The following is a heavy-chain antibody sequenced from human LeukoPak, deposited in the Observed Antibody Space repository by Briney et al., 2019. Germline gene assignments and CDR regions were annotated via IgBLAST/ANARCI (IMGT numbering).Heavy chain of an antibody. V-gene: IGHV3-21*03. CDR3: ARDWRTSSLPPSSSSFYFDL. Sequence: PGGSLRLSCAASGFNFKTYSMNWVRQAPGGGLEWISFISSGSDTGAADYIYYADSVKGRFTISRDDAKNSLFLQMNNLSAEDTGIYYCARDWRTSSLPPSSSSFYFDLWGQGTLVTVSS. CDR2: ISSGSDTGAADYI. D-gene: IGHD6-6*01. CDR1: GFNFKTYS. J-gene: IGHJ5*02.